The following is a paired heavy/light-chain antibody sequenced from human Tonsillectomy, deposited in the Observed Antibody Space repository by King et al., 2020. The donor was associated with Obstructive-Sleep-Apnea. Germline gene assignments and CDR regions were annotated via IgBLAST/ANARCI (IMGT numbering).Light chain of an antibody. CDR2: DVS. V-gene: IGLV2-18*02. J-gene: IGLJ3*02. Sequence: QSALTQPPSVSGSPGQSVTISCTGTSSDVGSYNWVSWYQQPPGTVPKLMIYDVSNRPSGVPDRFSGSKSGNTASLTISGLQAEDEADYYCTSFTSRNTWVFGGGTKLTVL. CDR1: SSDVGSYNW. CDR3: TSFTSRNTWV.
Heavy chain of an antibody. CDR2: ISRDGSRK. CDR1: GFTFSSHE. D-gene: IGHD2-8*02. CDR3: AKDLTGKYSFHY. J-gene: IGHJ4*02. V-gene: IGHV3-30*14. Sequence: QVQLVESGGGVVQPGGSLRLSCAVSGFTFSSHEMYWVRQAPGKGLEWVAFISRDGSRKYYADSVRGRFTISRDNSRNTLYLQMNSLRAEETAIYYCAKDLTGKYSFHYWGQGTLVTVSS.